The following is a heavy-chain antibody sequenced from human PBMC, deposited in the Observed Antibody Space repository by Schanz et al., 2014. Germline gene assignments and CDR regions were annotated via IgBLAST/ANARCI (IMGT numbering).Heavy chain of an antibody. J-gene: IGHJ3*01. D-gene: IGHD7-27*01. V-gene: IGHV3-33*01. Sequence: QVQLVESGGGVVQPGRSLRLSCAASGFNFGSHGMHWVRQAPGKGLEWVAVISYDGSFKNYADSVRGRITMSRDNSKNTMYLQINSLRADDTAVYYCARELPGVVAFDFWGQGTMVTVSS. CDR1: GFNFGSHG. CDR3: ARELPGVVAFDF. CDR2: ISYDGSFK.